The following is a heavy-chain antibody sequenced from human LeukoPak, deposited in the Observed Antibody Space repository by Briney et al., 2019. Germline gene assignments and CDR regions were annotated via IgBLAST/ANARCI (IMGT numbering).Heavy chain of an antibody. V-gene: IGHV4-39*07. D-gene: IGHD1-20*01. J-gene: IGHJ5*02. Sequence: SETLSLTCTVSGGSISSSSYSWGWIRQPPGKGLEWIGSIYYSGSTYYNPSLKSRVTISVDASKNQFSLKLSSVTAADTAVYYCARVGLRYNWNVSWFDPWGQGTLVTVSS. CDR2: IYYSGST. CDR3: ARVGLRYNWNVSWFDP. CDR1: GGSISSSSYS.